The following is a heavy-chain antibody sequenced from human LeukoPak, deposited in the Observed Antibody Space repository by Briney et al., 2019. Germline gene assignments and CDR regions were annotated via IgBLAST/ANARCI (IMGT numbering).Heavy chain of an antibody. CDR2: ISSSSSYI. D-gene: IGHD4-23*01. CDR1: GFTFSSYS. V-gene: IGHV3-21*01. CDR3: ARDLRLRWSNQAPGAFDI. J-gene: IGHJ3*02. Sequence: PGGSLRLSCAASGFTFSSYSMNWVRQAPGKGLEWVSSISSSSSYIYYADSVKGRFTISRDNAKNSLYLQMNSLRAEDTAVYYCARDLRLRWSNQAPGAFDIWGQGTMVTVSS.